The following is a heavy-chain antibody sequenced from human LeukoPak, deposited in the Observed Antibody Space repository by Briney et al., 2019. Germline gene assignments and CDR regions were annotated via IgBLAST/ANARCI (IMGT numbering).Heavy chain of an antibody. Sequence: SETLSLTCTVSGGSISSGSYYWSWIRQPAGKGLEWIGRIYTSGSTDYNPSLKSRVTISVDTSKNQFSLKLSSVTAADTAVYYCARDLYLRFLEWSDAFDIWGQGTMVTVSS. V-gene: IGHV4-61*02. CDR3: ARDLYLRFLEWSDAFDI. CDR2: IYTSGST. J-gene: IGHJ3*02. CDR1: GGSISSGSYY. D-gene: IGHD3-3*01.